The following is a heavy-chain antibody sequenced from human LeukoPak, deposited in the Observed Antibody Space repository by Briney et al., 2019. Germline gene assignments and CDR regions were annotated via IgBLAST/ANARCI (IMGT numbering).Heavy chain of an antibody. CDR3: ARDGGIAAAGEPFDY. CDR2: ISAYNGNT. J-gene: IGHJ4*02. V-gene: IGHV1-18*01. Sequence: GASVKVSCKASGYTFTSYGISWVRQAPGQGLEWMGWISAYNGNTNYAQKLQGRVTMTTDTSTSTAYMKLRSLRSDDTAVYYCARDGGIAAAGEPFDYWGQGTLVTVSS. CDR1: GYTFTSYG. D-gene: IGHD6-13*01.